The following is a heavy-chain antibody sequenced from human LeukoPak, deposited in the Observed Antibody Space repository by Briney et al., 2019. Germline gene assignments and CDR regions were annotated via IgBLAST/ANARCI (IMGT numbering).Heavy chain of an antibody. J-gene: IGHJ4*02. CDR1: GFTFSSHW. CDR3: ASPYCSGVSCYHFDY. Sequence: GGSLRLSCAASGFTFSSHWMSWVRQAPGKRLEWVANIKQDGSEKYYVDSVKGRFTISRDNAENSLYLQMNSLRAEDTAVYYCASPYCSGVSCYHFDYWGQGTLVTVSS. D-gene: IGHD2-15*01. CDR2: IKQDGSEK. V-gene: IGHV3-7*03.